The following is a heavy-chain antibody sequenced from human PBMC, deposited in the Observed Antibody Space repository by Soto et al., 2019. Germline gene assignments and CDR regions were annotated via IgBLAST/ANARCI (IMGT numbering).Heavy chain of an antibody. CDR1: GFTFSRYW. D-gene: IGHD6-19*01. CDR3: AKESGIAVAATDIDY. Sequence: PGGSLRLSCAASGFTFSRYWMSWVRQAPGKGLEWVANIKQDGSEKYYVDSVKGRFTISRDNAKNSLYLQMSSLRAEDTAVYYCAKESGIAVAATDIDYWGQGALVTVSS. CDR2: IKQDGSEK. J-gene: IGHJ4*02. V-gene: IGHV3-7*03.